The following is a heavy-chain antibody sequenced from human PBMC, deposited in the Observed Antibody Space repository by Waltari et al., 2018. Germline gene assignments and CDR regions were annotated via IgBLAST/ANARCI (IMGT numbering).Heavy chain of an antibody. CDR2: IFYSGRT. CDR1: GGSIRSSSYY. D-gene: IGHD1-7*01. Sequence: QLQLQESGPGLVKTSETLSLNGTVSGGSIRSSSYYWGWNRQPPGKGLGWIGSIFYSGRTYYNPSLNSRVTISVDTSKNQFSLKLSSVTAADTAVYYCAPQLLDYYYYYMDVWGKGTTVTVSS. J-gene: IGHJ6*03. V-gene: IGHV4-39*01. CDR3: APQLLDYYYYYMDV.